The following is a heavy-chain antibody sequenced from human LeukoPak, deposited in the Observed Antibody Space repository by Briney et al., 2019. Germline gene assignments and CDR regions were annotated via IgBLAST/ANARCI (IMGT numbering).Heavy chain of an antibody. V-gene: IGHV3-15*01. Sequence: GGSLRLSCAASGFTFSNAWMSWVRQAPGKGLEWVGRIKSKTDGGTTDYAAPVKGRFTISRDDSKNTLYLQMNSLRAEDTAVYYCAKERGAAVAVIDYWGQGTLVTVSS. CDR2: IKSKTDGGTT. J-gene: IGHJ4*02. CDR3: AKERGAAVAVIDY. D-gene: IGHD6-19*01. CDR1: GFTFSNAW.